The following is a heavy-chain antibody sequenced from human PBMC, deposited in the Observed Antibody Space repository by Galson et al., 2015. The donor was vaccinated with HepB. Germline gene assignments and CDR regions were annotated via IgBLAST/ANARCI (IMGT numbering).Heavy chain of an antibody. CDR3: ASQDGHI. J-gene: IGHJ4*02. CDR1: GDSVSSNSAS. V-gene: IGHV6-1*01. Sequence: CAISGDSVSSNSASWNWIRQSPSRGLEWLGRTYYRSKWYNDYAVSVKSRITINPDTSKNQFSLQLKPVTPEDTAVYYCASQDGHIWGQGTLVTVSA. CDR2: TYYRSKWYN. D-gene: IGHD4-17*01.